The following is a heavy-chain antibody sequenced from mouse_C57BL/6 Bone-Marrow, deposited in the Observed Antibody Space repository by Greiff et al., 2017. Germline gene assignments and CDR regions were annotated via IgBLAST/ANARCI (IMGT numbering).Heavy chain of an antibody. D-gene: IGHD1-1*01. Sequence: EVMLVESGGGLVKPGGSLKLSCAASGFTFSSYTMSWVRQTPEKRLEWVATISGGGGNTYYPDSVKGRFTISRDNAKNTLYLQMSSLRSEDTALYYCARHYYGRFAYWGQGTLVTVSA. CDR2: ISGGGGNT. V-gene: IGHV5-9*01. CDR1: GFTFSSYT. J-gene: IGHJ3*01. CDR3: ARHYYGRFAY.